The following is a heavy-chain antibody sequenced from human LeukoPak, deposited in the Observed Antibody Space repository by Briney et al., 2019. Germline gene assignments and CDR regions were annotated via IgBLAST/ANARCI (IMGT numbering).Heavy chain of an antibody. Sequence: PSETLSLTRTVSGGSISSYYWSWIRQPPGKGLEWIGYIYYSGSTNYNPSLKSRVTISVDTSKNQFSLKLSSVTAADTAVYYCARVVTKEAFDIWGQGTMVTVSS. CDR1: GGSISSYY. D-gene: IGHD2-21*02. J-gene: IGHJ3*02. CDR3: ARVVTKEAFDI. V-gene: IGHV4-59*01. CDR2: IYYSGST.